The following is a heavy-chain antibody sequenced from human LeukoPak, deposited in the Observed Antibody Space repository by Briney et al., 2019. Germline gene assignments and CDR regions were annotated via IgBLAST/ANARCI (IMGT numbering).Heavy chain of an antibody. CDR3: ARGSTMVRGKNWFDP. D-gene: IGHD3-10*01. V-gene: IGHV4-34*01. CDR1: GGSFSGYY. CDR2: INHSGST. Sequence: KPSETLSLTCAVYGGSFSGYYWSWIRQPPGKGLEWIGEINHSGSTNYNPSLKSRVTISVDTYKHQFSLKLSSVTAADTAVYYCARGSTMVRGKNWFDPWGQGTLVTVSS. J-gene: IGHJ5*02.